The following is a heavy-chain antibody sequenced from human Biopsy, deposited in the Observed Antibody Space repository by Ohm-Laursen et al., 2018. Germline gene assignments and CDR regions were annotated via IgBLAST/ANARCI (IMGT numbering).Heavy chain of an antibody. CDR1: GYTLTAYG. V-gene: IGHV1-18*04. D-gene: IGHD3-3*01. J-gene: IGHJ3*02. CDR2: ISTYNDDT. Sequence: AASVKVSCKTSGYTLTAYGISWVRQAPGQGLEWMGWISTYNDDTNIAQKFQGRVSMTTDTSTRTAYMELRSLRSGDTAIYLCARDPGYDFWSGSDPFDIWGQGTLVTVS. CDR3: ARDPGYDFWSGSDPFDI.